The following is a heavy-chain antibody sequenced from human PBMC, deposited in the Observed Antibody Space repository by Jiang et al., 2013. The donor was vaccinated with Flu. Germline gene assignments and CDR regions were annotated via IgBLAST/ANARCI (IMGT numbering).Heavy chain of an antibody. CDR2: INPNSGGT. J-gene: IGHJ4*02. CDR3: ARDRRDGYNSNFDY. CDR1: GYTFTGYY. D-gene: IGHD5-24*01. V-gene: IGHV1-2*06. Sequence: KASGYTFTGYYMHWVRQAPGQGLEWMGRINPNSGGTNYAQKFQGRVTMTRDTSISTAYMELSRLRSDDTAVYYCARDRRDGYNSNFDYWGQGTLVTVSS.